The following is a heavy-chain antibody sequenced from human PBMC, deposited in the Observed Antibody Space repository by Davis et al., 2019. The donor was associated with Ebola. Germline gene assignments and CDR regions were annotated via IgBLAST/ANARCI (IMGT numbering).Heavy chain of an antibody. Sequence: GESLKISCAASGFTFSSYAMSWVRQAPGKGLEWVSAISGSGGSTYYADSVKGRFTISRDNSKNTLYLQMNSLRAEDTAVYYCAKDATVTNWYFDLWGRGTLVTVSS. D-gene: IGHD4-17*01. CDR1: GFTFSSYA. CDR3: AKDATVTNWYFDL. J-gene: IGHJ2*01. CDR2: ISGSGGST. V-gene: IGHV3-23*01.